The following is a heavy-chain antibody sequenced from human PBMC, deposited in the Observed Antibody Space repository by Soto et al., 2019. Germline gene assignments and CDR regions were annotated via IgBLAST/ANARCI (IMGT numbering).Heavy chain of an antibody. V-gene: IGHV3-30*18. J-gene: IGHJ4*02. Sequence: ESGGGVVQPGRSLRLSCAASGFTFSSYGMHWVRQAPGKGLEWVAVISYDGSNKYYADSVKGRFTISRDNSKNTLYLQMNSLRAEDTAVYYCAKDRLAGIAVAAPDYWGQGTLVTVSS. CDR3: AKDRLAGIAVAAPDY. D-gene: IGHD6-19*01. CDR1: GFTFSSYG. CDR2: ISYDGSNK.